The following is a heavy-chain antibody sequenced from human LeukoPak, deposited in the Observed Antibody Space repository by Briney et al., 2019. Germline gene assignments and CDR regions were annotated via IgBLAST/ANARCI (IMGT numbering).Heavy chain of an antibody. CDR2: IYSGGST. Sequence: GGSLRLSCAASGFTVSSNYMSWVRPAPGKGLEWLSLIYSGGSTYYADSVKGRFTISRDNSRNTLYLQMSSLRAEDTAVYYCARGDYTSGWLDYWGQGTLVTVSS. CDR1: GFTVSSNY. J-gene: IGHJ4*02. V-gene: IGHV3-53*01. D-gene: IGHD6-19*01. CDR3: ARGDYTSGWLDY.